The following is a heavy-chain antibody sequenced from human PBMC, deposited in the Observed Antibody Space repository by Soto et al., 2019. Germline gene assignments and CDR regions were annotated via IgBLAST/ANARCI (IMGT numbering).Heavy chain of an antibody. V-gene: IGHV1-18*04. CDR2: ISVHNGHT. D-gene: IGHD5-12*01. CDR3: ATSYESGFDP. Sequence: QVQLVQSGTEVKKPGASVKVSCKASGYTFTSYGISWVRQAPGQGLEWMGWISVHNGHTDYAQKFQGRVTMTTDTSTSTAYMELRSLRSDDTAVYYCATSYESGFDPWGQGTLVTVSS. CDR1: GYTFTSYG. J-gene: IGHJ5*02.